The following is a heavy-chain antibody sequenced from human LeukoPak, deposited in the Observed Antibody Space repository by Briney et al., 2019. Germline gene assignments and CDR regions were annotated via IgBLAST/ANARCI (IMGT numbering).Heavy chain of an antibody. Sequence: SQTLSLTCAVSGGSISSGGYSWSWIRQPPGKGLEWIGYIYHSGSTYYNPPLKSRVTISVDRSKNQFSLKLSSVTAADTAVYYCARVSGTEGLDYWGQGTLVTVSS. CDR2: IYHSGST. V-gene: IGHV4-30-2*01. CDR1: GGSISSGGYS. D-gene: IGHD1-26*01. CDR3: ARVSGTEGLDY. J-gene: IGHJ4*02.